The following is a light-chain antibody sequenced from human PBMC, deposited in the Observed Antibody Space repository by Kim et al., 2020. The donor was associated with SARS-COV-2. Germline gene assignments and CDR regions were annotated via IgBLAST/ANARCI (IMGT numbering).Light chain of an antibody. V-gene: IGKV3-11*01. CDR1: QSISSY. J-gene: IGKJ2*01. CDR3: QQRNSWPQT. CDR2: DAS. Sequence: EIVLTQSPATLSLSPGERATLSCRASQSISSYLAWYQQKPGQAPRLLIYDASNRATGIPARFSGSGSGTDFTLTISSLEPEDFAVYYCQQRNSWPQTFDQGAKLELK.